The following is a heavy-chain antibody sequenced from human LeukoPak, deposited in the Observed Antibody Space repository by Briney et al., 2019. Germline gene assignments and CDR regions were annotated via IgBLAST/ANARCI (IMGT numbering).Heavy chain of an antibody. V-gene: IGHV3-21*01. CDR2: ISSSSSYI. Sequence: PGGSLRLSCAASGFTFSSYSMNWLRQAPGKGLEWVSSISSSSSYIYYADSVKGRFTISRDNAKNSLYLQMNSLRAEDTAVYYCARDYQPVVVPAATGYYYGMDVWGKGTTVTVSS. CDR3: ARDYQPVVVPAATGYYYGMDV. J-gene: IGHJ6*04. CDR1: GFTFSSYS. D-gene: IGHD2-2*01.